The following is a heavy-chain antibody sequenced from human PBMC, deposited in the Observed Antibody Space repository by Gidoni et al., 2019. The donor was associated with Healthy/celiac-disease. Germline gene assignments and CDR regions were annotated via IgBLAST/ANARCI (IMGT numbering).Heavy chain of an antibody. CDR3: ARDLSYYYYYGMDV. CDR2: ISSSSSTI. CDR1: GFPFRSYS. V-gene: IGHV3-48*01. Sequence: EVQLVESGGGLVQPGGSLRLSCAASGFPFRSYSMNWVRQAPGKGLEWVSYISSSSSTIYYADSVKGRFTISRDNAKNSLYLQMNSLRAEDTAVYYCARDLSYYYYYGMDVWGQGTTVTVSS. J-gene: IGHJ6*02.